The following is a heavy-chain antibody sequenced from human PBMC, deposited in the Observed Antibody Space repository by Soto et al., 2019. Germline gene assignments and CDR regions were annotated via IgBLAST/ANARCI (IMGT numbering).Heavy chain of an antibody. CDR2: ISGSGGST. J-gene: IGHJ6*01. CDR3: AKVQFTAFIVVVAAGRAGMD. CDR1: GCISSSYA. Sequence: GGSLRLSCAASGCISSSYAMSWVRQAPGKGLEWVSAISGSGGSTYYADSVKGRFTISRDNSKKTLYRQMNSLRAEDTAVDYGAKVQFTAFIVVVAAGRAGMD. V-gene: IGHV3-23*01. D-gene: IGHD2-2*01.